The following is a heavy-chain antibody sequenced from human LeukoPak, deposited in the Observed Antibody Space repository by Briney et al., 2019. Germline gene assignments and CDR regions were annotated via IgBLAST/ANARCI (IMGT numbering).Heavy chain of an antibody. D-gene: IGHD1-26*01. CDR2: ISASGRNT. J-gene: IGHJ4*02. CDR3: AKDTYSTSPYYFDY. CDR1: GFTFSSYA. V-gene: IGHV3-23*01. Sequence: PGGSLRFSCAASGFTFSSYAMNWVRQAPGKGLEWVSSISASGRNTYSADSVKGRFTISRDNSKNTLYLQMNSLRAEDTAVYYCAKDTYSTSPYYFDYWGQGTLVTVSS.